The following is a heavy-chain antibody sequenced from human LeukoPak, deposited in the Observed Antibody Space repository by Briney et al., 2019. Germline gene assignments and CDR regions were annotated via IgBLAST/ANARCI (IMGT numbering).Heavy chain of an antibody. V-gene: IGHV3-48*02. D-gene: IGHD2-15*01. J-gene: IGHJ6*02. CDR3: ARDDCSGGRCRDNYYYYGVDV. CDR2: ITSNSSST. Sequence: GGSLRLSCVVSGFTFTNYWMQWVRQAPGKGLEWVSYITSNSSSTYYTDSVKGRFTISRDNAKNSLYLQMNSLRDEDTAVYYCARDDCSGGRCRDNYYYYGVDVWGQGTTVTVSS. CDR1: GFTFTNYW.